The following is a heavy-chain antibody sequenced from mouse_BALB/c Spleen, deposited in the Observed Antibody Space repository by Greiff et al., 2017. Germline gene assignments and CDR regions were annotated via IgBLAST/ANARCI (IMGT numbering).Heavy chain of an antibody. J-gene: IGHJ3*01. CDR1: GYSITSGYY. CDR3: ARGFTPFAY. V-gene: IGHV3-6*02. CDR2: ISYDGSN. Sequence: EVHLVESGPGLVKPSQSLSLTCSVTGYSITSGYYWNWIRQFPGNKLEWMGYISYDGSNNYNPSLKNRISITRDTSKNQFFLKLNSVTTEDTATYYCARGFTPFAYWGQGTLVTVSA.